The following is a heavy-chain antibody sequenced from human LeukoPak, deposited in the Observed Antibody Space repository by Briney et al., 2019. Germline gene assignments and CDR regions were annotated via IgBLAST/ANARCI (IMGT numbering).Heavy chain of an antibody. CDR2: IYYSGST. CDR3: ARQGYCSSTSCYMFDY. CDR1: GGSISSSSYY. Sequence: SETLSLTCTVSGGSISSSSYYWGWIRQPPGKGLEWIGSIYYSGSTYYNPSLKSRVTISVDTSKNQFSLKLSSVTAADTAVYYCARQGYCSSTSCYMFDYWGQGTLVTVSS. V-gene: IGHV4-39*01. J-gene: IGHJ4*02. D-gene: IGHD2-2*02.